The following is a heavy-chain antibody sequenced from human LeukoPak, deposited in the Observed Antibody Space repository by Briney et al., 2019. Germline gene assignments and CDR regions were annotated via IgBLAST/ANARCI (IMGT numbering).Heavy chain of an antibody. D-gene: IGHD6-13*01. CDR1: GFTFSSYS. CDR2: ISSSSSYI. Sequence: GGSLRLSCAASGFTFSSYSMNWVRQAPGKGLEWVSSISSSSSYIYYADSVKGRFTISRDNAKNSLYLQMNSLRAEDTAAYYCAGIAAAGPLPYYGMDVWGQGTTVTVSS. CDR3: AGIAAAGPLPYYGMDV. J-gene: IGHJ6*02. V-gene: IGHV3-21*01.